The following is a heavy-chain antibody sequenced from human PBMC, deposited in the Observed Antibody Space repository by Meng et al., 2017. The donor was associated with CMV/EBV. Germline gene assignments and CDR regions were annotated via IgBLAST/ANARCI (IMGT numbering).Heavy chain of an antibody. CDR1: GFTVSSNY. D-gene: IGHD6-6*01. V-gene: IGHV3-7*01. CDR2: IKQDGSEK. Sequence: GGSLRLSCAASGFTVSSNYMSWVRQAPGKGLEWVANIKQDGSEKYYVDSVKGRFTISRDNAKNSLYLQMNSLRAEDTAVYYCARKGGGSSPAFFDYWGQGTLVTVSS. CDR3: ARKGGGSSPAFFDY. J-gene: IGHJ4*02.